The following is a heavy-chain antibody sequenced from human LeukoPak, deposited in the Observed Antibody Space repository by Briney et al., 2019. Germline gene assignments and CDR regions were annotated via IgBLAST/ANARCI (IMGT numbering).Heavy chain of an antibody. J-gene: IGHJ4*02. CDR2: IYHSGST. D-gene: IGHD2-2*01. CDR1: GGSISSGGYY. V-gene: IGHV4-30-2*01. CDR3: ARSQLGWNYVDY. Sequence: SETLSLTCTVSGGSISSGGYYWSWIRQPPGKGLEWIGYIYHSGSTYYNPSLKSRVTISVDRSKNQFSLKLSSVTAADTAVYYCARSQLGWNYVDYWGQGTLVTVSS.